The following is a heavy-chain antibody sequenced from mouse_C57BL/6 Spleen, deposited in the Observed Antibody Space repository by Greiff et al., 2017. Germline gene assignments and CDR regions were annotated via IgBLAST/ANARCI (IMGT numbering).Heavy chain of an antibody. CDR3: AYSSGYGYYAMDY. CDR1: GYTFTSYW. V-gene: IGHV1-53*01. D-gene: IGHD3-2*02. J-gene: IGHJ4*01. CDR2: INPSNGGT. Sequence: QVQLQQPGTELVKPGASVKLSCKASGYTFTSYWMHWVKQRPGQGLEWIGNINPSNGGTNYNEKFKSKATLTVDKSSSTAYMQLSSLTSEDSSVYYCAYSSGYGYYAMDYWGQGTSVTVSS.